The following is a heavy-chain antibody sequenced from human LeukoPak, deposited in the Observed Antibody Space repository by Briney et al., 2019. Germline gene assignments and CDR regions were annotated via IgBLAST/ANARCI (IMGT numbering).Heavy chain of an antibody. J-gene: IGHJ4*02. CDR3: ARDSDARLGELLYPSPFDY. D-gene: IGHD3-10*01. CDR1: GFTFSSYA. Sequence: GGSLRLSCAASGFTFSSYAMHWVRQAPGKGLEWVAVISYDGSNKYYADSVKGRFTIPRDNSKNTLYLQMNSLRAEDTAVYYCARDSDARLGELLYPSPFDYWGQGTLVTVSS. CDR2: ISYDGSNK. V-gene: IGHV3-30-3*01.